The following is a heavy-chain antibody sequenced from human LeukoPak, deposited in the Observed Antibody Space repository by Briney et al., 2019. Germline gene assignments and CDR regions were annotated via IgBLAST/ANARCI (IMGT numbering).Heavy chain of an antibody. CDR1: GFTFSSYG. J-gene: IGHJ4*02. CDR2: ISYDGSNK. V-gene: IGHV3-30*18. Sequence: PGRSLRLSCAASGFTFSSYGMHWVRQAPGKGLEWVAVISYDGSNKYYADSVKGRFTISRDNSKNTLYLQMNSLRAEDTAVCYCAKGLDYYDSSGYSPFDYWGQGTLVTVSS. CDR3: AKGLDYYDSSGYSPFDY. D-gene: IGHD3-22*01.